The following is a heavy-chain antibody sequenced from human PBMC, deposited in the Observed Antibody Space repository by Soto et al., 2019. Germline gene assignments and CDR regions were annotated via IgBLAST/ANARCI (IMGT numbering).Heavy chain of an antibody. D-gene: IGHD2-21*01. CDR3: ATTDGYNFNWVGS. CDR2: MNPNSGNT. J-gene: IGHJ5*01. CDR1: GYTFASYD. Sequence: QVQLVQSGAEVKTPGASVKVSCKASGYTFASYDINWVRQAPGQGLEWMGWMNPNSGNTGYAQKFQGRLTMTRDTALSIAPMELSSLRNEDTAVYYCATTDGYNFNWVGSWGQGTLVNVSA. V-gene: IGHV1-8*01.